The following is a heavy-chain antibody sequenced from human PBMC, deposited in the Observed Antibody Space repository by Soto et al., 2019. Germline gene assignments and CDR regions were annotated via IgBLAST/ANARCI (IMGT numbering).Heavy chain of an antibody. J-gene: IGHJ5*02. D-gene: IGHD1-26*01. Sequence: TGWSLRLSCAASGFTFINYWMSWVRQAPGKGLEWVANIKQDGGEKYYVDSVKGRFTISRDNAKNSLYLQMNSLRAEDTAVYYCARTKANKWFDPWGQGTLVTVSS. CDR2: IKQDGGEK. CDR3: ARTKANKWFDP. CDR1: GFTFINYW. V-gene: IGHV3-7*03.